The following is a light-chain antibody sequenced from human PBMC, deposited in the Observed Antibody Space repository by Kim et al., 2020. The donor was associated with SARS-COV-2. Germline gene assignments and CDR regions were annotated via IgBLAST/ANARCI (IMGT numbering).Light chain of an antibody. Sequence: AFVEDRVTITCQSSHSIGSWFAWYQQNPGQAPNLLIYKPSTLHTGVPSRFSGSGSGTEFTLTISSLQPDHVGTYYCQQYNSYSRTFGQGTKVDIK. J-gene: IGKJ1*01. V-gene: IGKV1-5*03. CDR3: QQYNSYSRT. CDR1: HSIGSW. CDR2: KPS.